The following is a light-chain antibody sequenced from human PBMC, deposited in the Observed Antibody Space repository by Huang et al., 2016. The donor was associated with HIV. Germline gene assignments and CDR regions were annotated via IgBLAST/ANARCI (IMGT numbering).Light chain of an antibody. CDR1: QSVSSSY. Sequence: EVVLTQSPGTLSLSPGERATLSCRASQSVSSSYLAWYQQKPGQAPRLLIYGASSRATGIPDRVSGSGSETDFTITISRLEPEDFAVYYCQQYDSSPFGGGTKVEIK. J-gene: IGKJ4*01. CDR2: GAS. CDR3: QQYDSSP. V-gene: IGKV3-20*01.